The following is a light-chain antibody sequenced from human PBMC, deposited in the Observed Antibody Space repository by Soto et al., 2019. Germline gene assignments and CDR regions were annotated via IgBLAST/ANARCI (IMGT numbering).Light chain of an antibody. CDR3: SSFAGSNNFPYV. Sequence: QSVLTQSASVSGSPGQSITISCTGTSSDVGGYNFVSWYQQHPGKAPKLMIYEVSNRPSGVSNRFSASKSGNTASLTVSGLQAEDEADYYCSSFAGSNNFPYVFGTGTKLTVL. CDR2: EVS. V-gene: IGLV2-14*01. CDR1: SSDVGGYNF. J-gene: IGLJ1*01.